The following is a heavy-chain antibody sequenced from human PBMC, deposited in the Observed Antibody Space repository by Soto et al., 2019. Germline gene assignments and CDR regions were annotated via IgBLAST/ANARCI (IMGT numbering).Heavy chain of an antibody. J-gene: IGHJ6*02. CDR2: IYYSGST. V-gene: IGHV4-61*01. CDR3: ARDRIPAGGNLGYYAMDV. D-gene: IGHD3-16*01. Sequence: SETLSLTCTVSGGSVSSGSYYWSWIRQPPGKGLEWIGYIYYSGSTNYNPSLKSRVTISVDTSKNQFSLKLSSVTAADTAVYYCARDRIPAGGNLGYYAMDVWGQGTTVTVSS. CDR1: GGSVSSGSYY.